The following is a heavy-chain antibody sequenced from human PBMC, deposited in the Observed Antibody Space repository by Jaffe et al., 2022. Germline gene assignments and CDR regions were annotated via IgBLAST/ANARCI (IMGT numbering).Heavy chain of an antibody. CDR3: AKGGGYSYGYPEYYFDY. V-gene: IGHV3-43D*04. CDR2: ISWDGGST. D-gene: IGHD5-18*01. J-gene: IGHJ4*02. CDR1: GFTFDDYA. Sequence: EVQLVESGGVVVQPGGSLRLSCAASGFTFDDYAMHWVRQAPGKGLEWVSLISWDGGSTYYADSVKGRFTISRDNSKNSLYLQMNSLRAEDTALYYCAKGGGYSYGYPEYYFDYWGQGTLVTVSS.